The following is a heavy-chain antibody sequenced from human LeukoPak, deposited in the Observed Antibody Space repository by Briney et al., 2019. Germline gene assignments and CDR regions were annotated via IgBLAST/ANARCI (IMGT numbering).Heavy chain of an antibody. V-gene: IGHV1-69*13. Sequence: ASVKVSCKASGGTFSRNAISWVRQAPGQGLEWMGGITPLFGTANYVQKFQGRVTITADESTNIAYMELSSLRSEDTAIYYCARDIRGKCNGGRCLNWFDSWGQGTLVTVSS. D-gene: IGHD2-15*01. CDR1: GGTFSRNA. CDR2: ITPLFGTA. CDR3: ARDIRGKCNGGRCLNWFDS. J-gene: IGHJ5*01.